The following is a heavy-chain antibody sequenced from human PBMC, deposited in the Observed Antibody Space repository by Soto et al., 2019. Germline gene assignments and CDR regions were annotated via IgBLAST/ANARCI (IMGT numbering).Heavy chain of an antibody. J-gene: IGHJ4*02. CDR3: AKSRPRATIFGVVINGFDY. CDR2: ISGSGYDI. D-gene: IGHD3-3*01. V-gene: IGHV3-23*01. CDR1: GFTFNDCA. Sequence: EVQVLESGGGLVQPGGSLRLSCAASGFTFNDCAMSWVLQAPGKGLEWVSSISGSGYDIYYADSVKGRFTISRDNRKNMVYLQMDNLRADDTAVYFCAKSRPRATIFGVVINGFDYWGQGTLVTVSS.